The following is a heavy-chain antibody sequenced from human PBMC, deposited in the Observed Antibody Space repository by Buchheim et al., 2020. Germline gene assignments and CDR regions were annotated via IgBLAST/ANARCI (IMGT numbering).Heavy chain of an antibody. V-gene: IGHV3-23*01. CDR1: GFTFSSYA. CDR3: ATTAILEQNYYYYGMDV. CDR2: ISGSGDRT. D-gene: IGHD2-21*02. Sequence: EVQLLESGGGLVRPGGSLRLSCAASGFTFSSYAMSWVRQAPGKGLEWVLSISGSGDRTHYADSVKGRFTISRDNAKNTLSLQMNSLRAEDTAVYYCATTAILEQNYYYYGMDVWGQGTT. J-gene: IGHJ6*02.